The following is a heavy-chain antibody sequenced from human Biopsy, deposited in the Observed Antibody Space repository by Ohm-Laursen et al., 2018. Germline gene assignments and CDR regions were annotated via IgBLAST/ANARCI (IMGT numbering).Heavy chain of an antibody. CDR1: GGSVSSNVHY. CDR3: ARGVLVKKYITAWYGLATYPKPSGFEYRGMDV. Sequence: SDTLSLTCTVSGGSVSSNVHYWAWIRQPPGKGLECIGTVFHSGITFYNPSLKSRVTISADTSKNQFSLKLTSVTAADTALYFCARGVLVKKYITAWYGLATYPKPSGFEYRGMDVWGQGTTVTVSS. D-gene: IGHD6-13*01. CDR2: VFHSGIT. J-gene: IGHJ6*02. V-gene: IGHV4-39*07.